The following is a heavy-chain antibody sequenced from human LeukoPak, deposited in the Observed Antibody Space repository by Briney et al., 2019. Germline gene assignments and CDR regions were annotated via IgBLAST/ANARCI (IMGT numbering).Heavy chain of an antibody. V-gene: IGHV1-2*02. J-gene: IGHJ4*02. D-gene: IGHD6-13*01. CDR1: GYTFTGDY. CDR2: INPNSGGT. CDR3: ARDLWEGSNSWIPY. Sequence: ASVKVSCKASGYTFTGDYMHWVRQAPGQGLEWMGWINPNSGGTKYAQKFQGRVTMTRDTSISTAYMELTSLRSDDTAVYCCARDLWEGSNSWIPYWGQGTLVTVSS.